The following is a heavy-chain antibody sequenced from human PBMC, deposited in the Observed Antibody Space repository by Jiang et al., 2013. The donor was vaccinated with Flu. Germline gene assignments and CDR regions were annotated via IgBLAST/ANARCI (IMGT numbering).Heavy chain of an antibody. J-gene: IGHJ4*02. CDR3: ARQVGGQLLRSDFDY. V-gene: IGHV4-39*01. Sequence: SLTCTVSGGSISSSSYYWGWIRQPPGKGLEWIGSIYYSGSTYYNPSLKSRVTISVDTSKNQFSLKLSSVTAADTAVYYCARQVGGQLLRSDFDYWGQGTLVTVSS. CDR2: IYYSGST. D-gene: IGHD2-2*01. CDR1: GGSISSSSYY.